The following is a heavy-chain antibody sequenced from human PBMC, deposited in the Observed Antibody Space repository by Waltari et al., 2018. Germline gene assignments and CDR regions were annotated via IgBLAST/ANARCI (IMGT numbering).Heavy chain of an antibody. CDR3: ARDKSGDDDWGEFDY. V-gene: IGHV1-18*01. CDR1: GYTFTNYG. Sequence: QVQLVQSGAEVKKPGASVKVSCKASGYTFTNYGISWVRQAPGQGLEWMAWISAYNGNTNYAQKLQGRVTMTTDRSTSTAYMELRSLRSDDTAVYYCARDKSGDDDWGEFDYWGQGTLVTVSS. CDR2: ISAYNGNT. D-gene: IGHD7-27*01. J-gene: IGHJ4*02.